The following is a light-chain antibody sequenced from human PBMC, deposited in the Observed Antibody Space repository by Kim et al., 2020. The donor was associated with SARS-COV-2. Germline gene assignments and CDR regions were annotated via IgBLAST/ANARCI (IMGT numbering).Light chain of an antibody. Sequence: SYELIQPPSLSVSPGQTARITCSGDALPKQYAYWYQQKPGQAPVLVIYKDSERPSGIPERFSGSSSGTTVTLTISGVQAEDEADYYCQSADSSGTYVVFG. CDR3: QSADSSGTYVV. CDR1: ALPKQY. V-gene: IGLV3-25*01. J-gene: IGLJ2*01. CDR2: KDS.